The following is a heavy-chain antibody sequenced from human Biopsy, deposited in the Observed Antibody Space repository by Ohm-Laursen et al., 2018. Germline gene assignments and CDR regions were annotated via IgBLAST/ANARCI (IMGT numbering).Heavy chain of an antibody. J-gene: IGHJ4*02. Sequence: SLRLSCAASGFTFSNAWMSWVRQAPGKGLEWVARFKTKTDGGTTDYAAPVKGRFTISRDDSKNTLYLQMSSLRAEDTAVYYCARHHCTNGVYLGVYFDYWGQGTLVTVSS. D-gene: IGHD2-8*01. CDR2: FKTKTDGGTT. CDR1: GFTFSNAW. V-gene: IGHV3-15*01. CDR3: ARHHCTNGVYLGVYFDY.